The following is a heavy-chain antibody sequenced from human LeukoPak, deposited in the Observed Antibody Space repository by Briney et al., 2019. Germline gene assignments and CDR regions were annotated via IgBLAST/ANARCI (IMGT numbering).Heavy chain of an antibody. CDR3: ARGGDSARFFDY. CDR2: ISSSSSYI. J-gene: IGHJ4*02. D-gene: IGHD2-21*02. Sequence: GGSLRLSCAASGFTFSSYSMSWVRQAPGKGLEWVSSISSSSSYIYYADSVKGRFTIPRDNAKNSLYLQMNSLRAEDTAVYYCARGGDSARFFDYWGQGTLVTVSS. V-gene: IGHV3-21*01. CDR1: GFTFSSYS.